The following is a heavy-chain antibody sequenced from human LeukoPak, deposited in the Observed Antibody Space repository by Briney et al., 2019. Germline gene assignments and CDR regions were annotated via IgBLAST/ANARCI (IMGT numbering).Heavy chain of an antibody. CDR1: GFTVSNNY. D-gene: IGHD1-14*01. CDR2: ISSGGST. Sequence: GSLRLSCPASGFTVSNNYMNWVGQAPGKGLEWVSLISSGGSTYYAESLKGRFTITRDNSKTTLYLQMNSLRAEDTAVDSGAGHTELDYWGQGTLVIVSS. V-gene: IGHV3-66*04. J-gene: IGHJ4*02. CDR3: AGHTELDY.